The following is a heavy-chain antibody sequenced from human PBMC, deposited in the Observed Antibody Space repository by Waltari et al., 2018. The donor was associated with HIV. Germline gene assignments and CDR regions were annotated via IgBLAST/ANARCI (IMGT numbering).Heavy chain of an antibody. CDR1: GFTFSTYG. J-gene: IGHJ4*02. Sequence: QVQLVESGGGVVQPGRSLRLSCPASGFTFSTYGIHWVRQAPGKGLEWVAVISYDGSNKYYADSVKGRFTISRDNSKNTLYLQMNSLRAEDTAVYYCAKDKGGVTYIFDYWGQGTLVTVSS. CDR3: AKDKGGVTYIFDY. V-gene: IGHV3-30*18. D-gene: IGHD1-1*01. CDR2: ISYDGSNK.